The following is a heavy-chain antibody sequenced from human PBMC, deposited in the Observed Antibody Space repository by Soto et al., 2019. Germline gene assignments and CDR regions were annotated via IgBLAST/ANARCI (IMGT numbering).Heavy chain of an antibody. J-gene: IGHJ5*02. CDR1: RDSVSSNSAA. Sequence: SQTLSLTCPISRDSVSSNSAAWNWIRQSPSRGLEWLGRTYYRSKWYNDYAVSVKSRITINPDTSKNQFSLQLNSVTPEDTAVYYCASSLGIAVAGSDWFDPWGQGTLVTVSS. CDR3: ASSLGIAVAGSDWFDP. D-gene: IGHD6-19*01. CDR2: TYYRSKWYN. V-gene: IGHV6-1*01.